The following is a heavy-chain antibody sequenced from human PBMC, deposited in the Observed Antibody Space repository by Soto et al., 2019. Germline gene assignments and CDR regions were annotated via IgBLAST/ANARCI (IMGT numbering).Heavy chain of an antibody. CDR1: GGSISSYY. CDR3: ARTDGFDAFDI. D-gene: IGHD4-17*01. CDR2: IYYSGST. Sequence: QVQLQESGPGLVKPSETLSLTCTVSGGSISSYYWSWIRQPPGKGLEWIGYIYYSGSTNYNPSLKSRVTISVATSKNQFALKLSSVTAADTAVYCCARTDGFDAFDIWGQGTMVTVSS. V-gene: IGHV4-59*01. J-gene: IGHJ3*02.